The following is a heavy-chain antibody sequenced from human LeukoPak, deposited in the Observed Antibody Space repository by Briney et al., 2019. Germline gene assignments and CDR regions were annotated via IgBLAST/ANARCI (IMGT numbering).Heavy chain of an antibody. CDR2: IYYSGST. V-gene: IGHV4-30-4*01. Sequence: PSETLSLTCTVSGGSISSGDYYWSWIRQPPGKGLEWIGYIYYSGSTYYNPSLKSRVTISVDTSKNQFSLKLSSVTAADTAVYYCARGHDYGDYGLRYNWFDPWGQGTLVTVSS. CDR3: ARGHDYGDYGLRYNWFDP. CDR1: GGSISSGDYY. J-gene: IGHJ5*02. D-gene: IGHD4-17*01.